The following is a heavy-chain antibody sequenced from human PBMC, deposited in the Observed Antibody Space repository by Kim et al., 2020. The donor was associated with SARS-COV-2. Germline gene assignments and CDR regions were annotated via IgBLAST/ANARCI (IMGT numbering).Heavy chain of an antibody. CDR3: ARAVAGRNWFDP. V-gene: IGHV6-1*01. CDR2: TSYKSKWYN. J-gene: IGHJ5*02. CDR1: GDSVSSNSAA. Sequence: SQTLSLTCAISGDSVSSNSAAWNWIRQSPSRGLEWLGRTSYKSKWYNDYAESVKSRIIINSDTSKNQFSLQLESVTPEDTAVYYCARAVAGRNWFDPWGQGTLVTVSS. D-gene: IGHD6-19*01.